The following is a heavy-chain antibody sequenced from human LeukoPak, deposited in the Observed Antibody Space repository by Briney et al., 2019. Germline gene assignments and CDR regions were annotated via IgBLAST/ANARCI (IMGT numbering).Heavy chain of an antibody. J-gene: IGHJ5*02. Sequence: ASLRLSCEASGFTSGFTFSHYDMNWVRQAPGKGLEWVASISSTSLYINYADSVKGRFTISRDNSKSSLYLQMNSLRAEDTAVYYCVREVKPAWGQGTLVTVSS. CDR2: ISSTSLYI. CDR3: VREVKPA. CDR1: GFTFSHYD. V-gene: IGHV3-21*01.